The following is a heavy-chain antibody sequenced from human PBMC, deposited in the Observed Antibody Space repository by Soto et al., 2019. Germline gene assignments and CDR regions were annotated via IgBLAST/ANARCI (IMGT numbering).Heavy chain of an antibody. CDR3: ARGAQLWSTFNWFDP. J-gene: IGHJ5*02. CDR2: IYYTGNT. Sequence: QVQLQESGPGLVKPSETLSLTCTVSGDSISSYYWSWIRQLPGKGLEWIGFIYYTGNTNYNPSLKSRGTISLDTSENQFSLKLSSVTAADTAVYYCARGAQLWSTFNWFDPWGQGTLVTVSS. V-gene: IGHV4-59*01. D-gene: IGHD5-18*01. CDR1: GDSISSYY.